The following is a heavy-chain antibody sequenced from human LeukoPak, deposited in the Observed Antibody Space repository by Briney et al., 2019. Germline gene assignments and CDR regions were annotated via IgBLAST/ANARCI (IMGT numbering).Heavy chain of an antibody. CDR1: GFTFSGYW. CDR3: ARDGPDYADFDY. D-gene: IGHD4-17*01. J-gene: IGHJ4*02. Sequence: PGGSLRLSCAASGFTFSGYWMHWVRQAPGKGLVWVSRINSDGSSTSYADSVKGRFTISRDTAKNTLYLQMNSLRAEDTAVYFCARDGPDYADFDYWGQGTMVTVSS. CDR2: INSDGSST. V-gene: IGHV3-74*01.